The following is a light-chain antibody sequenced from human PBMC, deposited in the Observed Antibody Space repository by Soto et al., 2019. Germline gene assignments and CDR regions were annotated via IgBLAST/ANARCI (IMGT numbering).Light chain of an antibody. J-gene: IGKJ5*01. CDR2: AAS. V-gene: IGKV1-12*01. CDR3: QQYGSSIT. CDR1: QGITSW. Sequence: DIHMTQSPSSVSASVGDRVTITCRASQGITSWLVWYQQKPGKAPKLLIYAASSLQSGVSSRFSSSGSGTDFTLTISRLEAEDFAVFYCQQYGSSITFGQGTRLEIK.